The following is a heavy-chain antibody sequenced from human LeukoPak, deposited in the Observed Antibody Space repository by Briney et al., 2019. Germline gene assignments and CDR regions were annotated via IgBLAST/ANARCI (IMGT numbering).Heavy chain of an antibody. CDR1: GFTFSSYS. CDR2: ISSSSDRI. J-gene: IGHJ5*02. V-gene: IGHV3-48*02. CDR3: ARVPRRADNWFDP. Sequence: GGSLRLSCAASGFTFSSYSMNCVRQAPGKGLEWLSYISSSSDRILYADSVKGRFTISRDNAKNSLYPQMTSLRDEDTAVYYCARVPRRADNWFDPWGQGTLVTVSS.